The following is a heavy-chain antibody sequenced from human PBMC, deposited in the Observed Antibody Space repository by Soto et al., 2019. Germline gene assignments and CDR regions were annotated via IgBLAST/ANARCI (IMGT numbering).Heavy chain of an antibody. V-gene: IGHV2-5*02. CDR1: GFSLSTSGVG. J-gene: IGHJ6*02. Sequence: QITLKESGPTLVKPTQTLTLTCSFSGFSLSTSGVGVGWIRQPPGKALEWLALISRDDDKRYSPSLRSRLTVTKYTSKNQVVLIKNNMEPVDTATYYCAQSRCGGDCLQSYPSHYYYGMDVWGQGTTVTVSS. CDR3: AQSRCGGDCLQSYPSHYYYGMDV. CDR2: ISRDDDK. D-gene: IGHD2-21*02.